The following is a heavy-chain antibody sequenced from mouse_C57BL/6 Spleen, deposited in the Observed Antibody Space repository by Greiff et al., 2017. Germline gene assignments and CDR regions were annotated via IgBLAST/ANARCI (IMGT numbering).Heavy chain of an antibody. CDR3: ARGDDYDGYFDV. CDR1: GYTFTSYW. D-gene: IGHD2-4*01. V-gene: IGHV1-53*01. J-gene: IGHJ1*03. CDR2: INPSNGGP. Sequence: QVQLQQPGTELVKPGASVKLSCKASGYTFTSYWMPWVKPRPGQGLEWIGNINPSNGGPNYNEKFKSKATLTVDKSSSTAYMQLSRLTSEDSAVYYCARGDDYDGYFDVWGTGTTVTVAA.